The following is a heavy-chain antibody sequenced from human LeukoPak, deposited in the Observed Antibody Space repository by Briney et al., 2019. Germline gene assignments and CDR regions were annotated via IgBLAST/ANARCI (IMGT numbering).Heavy chain of an antibody. CDR2: IYYSGST. V-gene: IGHV4-30-4*01. D-gene: IGHD6-13*01. J-gene: IGHJ4*02. CDR3: AREGIAAAFDY. CDR1: GVSISSGDYY. Sequence: PSQTLSLTCTVSGVSISSGDYYWSWIRQPPGKGLEWIGYIYYSGSTYYNPSLKSRVTISVNTSKNQFSLKLSSVTAADTAVYYCAREGIAAAFDYWGQGTLVTVSS.